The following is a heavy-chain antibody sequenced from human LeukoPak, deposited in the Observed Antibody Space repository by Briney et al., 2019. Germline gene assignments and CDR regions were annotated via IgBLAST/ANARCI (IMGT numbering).Heavy chain of an antibody. Sequence: GSSVKVSCKASGGTFSSYAISWVRQAPGQGLEWMGGIIPIFSTANYAQKFQGRVTITADESTSTAYMELSSLRSEDTAVYYCARAPRWYSYGSADYWGQGTLVTVSS. CDR2: IIPIFSTA. V-gene: IGHV1-69*01. J-gene: IGHJ4*02. CDR3: ARAPRWYSYGSADY. CDR1: GGTFSSYA. D-gene: IGHD5-18*01.